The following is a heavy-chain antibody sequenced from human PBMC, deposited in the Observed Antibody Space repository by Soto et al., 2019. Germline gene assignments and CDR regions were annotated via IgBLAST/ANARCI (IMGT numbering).Heavy chain of an antibody. CDR1: GGSISSRSYF. J-gene: IGHJ4*02. D-gene: IGHD6-19*01. Sequence: QLQLQESGPGLVKPSETLFLTCTVSGGSISSRSYFWGWIRQPPGKGLEGIGSVSANVRTYYNQSLKSRLTMSVDTSKNQFFLKLSSVTAADTAVYYCARQAVDEGYSSGWYFDSWGQGTLVTVSS. CDR3: ARQAVDEGYSSGWYFDS. V-gene: IGHV4-39*01. CDR2: VSANVRT.